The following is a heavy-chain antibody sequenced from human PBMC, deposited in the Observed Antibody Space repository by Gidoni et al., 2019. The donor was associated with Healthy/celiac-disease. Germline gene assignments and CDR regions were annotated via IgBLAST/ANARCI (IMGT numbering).Heavy chain of an antibody. J-gene: IGHJ5*02. V-gene: IGHV3-7*01. CDR1: GFTFSSYW. CDR2: KKQDGSET. CDR3: ARRTRGGGGAFDP. D-gene: IGHD3-16*01. Sequence: EVQLMESGGGLVQPGGSLRLSCAASGFTFSSYWMSWVRQAPGKGLEWVENKKQDGSETYYVDSVKGRFTSSRDNAGNSLYLQMNSRRAEDTAVYYCARRTRGGGGAFDPWGQGTLVTVSS.